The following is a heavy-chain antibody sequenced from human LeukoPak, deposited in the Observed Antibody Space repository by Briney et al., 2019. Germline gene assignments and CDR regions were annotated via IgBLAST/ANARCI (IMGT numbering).Heavy chain of an antibody. Sequence: SETLSLTCTVSGGSISSSSYYWGCIRQPTGKGLEWIESIYYSGSTYYNPSLKSRVTISVDTSKNQFSLKLSSVTAADTAVYYCARHVVLGNAFDIWGQGTMVTVSS. CDR3: ARHVVLGNAFDI. V-gene: IGHV4-39*01. J-gene: IGHJ3*02. CDR1: GGSISSSSYY. CDR2: IYYSGST.